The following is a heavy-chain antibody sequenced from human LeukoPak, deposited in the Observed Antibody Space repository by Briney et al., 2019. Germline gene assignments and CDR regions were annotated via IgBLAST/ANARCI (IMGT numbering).Heavy chain of an antibody. Sequence: ASVKVSCKASGGTFSSYAISWVRQAPGQGLEWMGRIIPILGIANYAQKFQGRVTITADKSTSTAYMELSSLRSEDTAVYYCARDLGKDYYDSSGYLVQDYWGQGTLVTVSS. CDR3: ARDLGKDYYDSSGYLVQDY. D-gene: IGHD3-22*01. J-gene: IGHJ4*02. V-gene: IGHV1-69*04. CDR2: IIPILGIA. CDR1: GGTFSSYA.